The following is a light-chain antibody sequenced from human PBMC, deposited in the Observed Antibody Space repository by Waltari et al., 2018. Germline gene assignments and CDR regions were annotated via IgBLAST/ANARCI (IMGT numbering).Light chain of an antibody. CDR1: QNILYSSKNKNY. Sequence: VVTQSPDSLAVSMSERATINWKFSQNILYSSKNKNYLAWYHEKPGQPPKLLTYWPSPRESGVPDRFSGSGSVTDFTLTISSLQAEDVAVYYCQQFLSLPFTFGPGTTVDIK. CDR3: QQFLSLPFT. V-gene: IGKV4-1*01. CDR2: WPS. J-gene: IGKJ3*01.